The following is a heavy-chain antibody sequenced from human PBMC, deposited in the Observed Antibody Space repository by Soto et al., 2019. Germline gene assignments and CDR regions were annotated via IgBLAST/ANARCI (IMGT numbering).Heavy chain of an antibody. D-gene: IGHD7-27*01. Sequence: QVQLVQSGAEVKKPGSSVKVSCEASGGTFSGHAISWVRQAPGQGPEWMGGLIPLFGTTQHAQNFQDRPTITADKPTSTAYMELTSLRFEDTAIYYCARGPNWGYRFDSWGQGTLVTVSS. CDR2: LIPLFGTT. J-gene: IGHJ4*02. CDR3: ARGPNWGYRFDS. CDR1: GGTFSGHA. V-gene: IGHV1-69*06.